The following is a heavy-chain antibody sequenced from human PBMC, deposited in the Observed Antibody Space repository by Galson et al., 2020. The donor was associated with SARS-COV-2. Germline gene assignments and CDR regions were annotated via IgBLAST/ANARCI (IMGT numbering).Heavy chain of an antibody. CDR1: GGSVTSEGSS. V-gene: IGHV4-31*02. J-gene: IGHJ4*02. D-gene: IGHD1-26*01. CDR3: AEGLGGDY. CDR2: IFYTGLT. Sequence: SETLSLTCTVTGGSVTSEGSSWSSIRQHPAKGLEWTGYIFYTGLTYYNPSLKSRVTMSLDTSKNQFSRKLNSVTAADTAVYYCAEGLGGDYWGQGTRVTVSS.